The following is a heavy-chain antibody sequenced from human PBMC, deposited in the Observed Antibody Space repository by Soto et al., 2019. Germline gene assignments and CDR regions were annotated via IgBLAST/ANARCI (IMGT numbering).Heavy chain of an antibody. J-gene: IGHJ6*02. D-gene: IGHD2-21*01. CDR2: ISGSGGST. CDR3: ENYPLLYSSRSYGMGV. Sequence: EVQLLESGGGLVQPGGSLRLSCAASGFTFSSYAMSWVRQAPGKGLEWVSAISGSGGSTYYAVSVKGRFTNSRDNSKNTLVREMNSLGAQDTGGYYCENYPLLYSSRSYGMGVLGHGTTV. V-gene: IGHV3-23*01. CDR1: GFTFSSYA.